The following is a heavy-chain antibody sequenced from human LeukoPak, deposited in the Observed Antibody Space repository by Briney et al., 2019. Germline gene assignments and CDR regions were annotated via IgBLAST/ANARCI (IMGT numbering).Heavy chain of an antibody. CDR2: LFYSGST. CDR3: ATVAVIRGVTYFDY. J-gene: IGHJ4*02. D-gene: IGHD3-10*01. V-gene: IGHV4-59*01. CDR1: GGSISSYY. Sequence: TSETLSLTCTVSGGSISSYYWIWIRQPPGKGLEGIAYLFYSGSTDYNPSLESRVTISVDTSKNQFSLKLRSVTAADTAVYYCATVAVIRGVTYFDYWGQGTLVTVSS.